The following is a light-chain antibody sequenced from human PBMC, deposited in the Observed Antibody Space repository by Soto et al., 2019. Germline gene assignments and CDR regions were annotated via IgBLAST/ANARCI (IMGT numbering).Light chain of an antibody. CDR3: QQSYSTPLT. CDR2: AAS. J-gene: IGKJ4*01. CDR1: QSISSY. V-gene: IGKV1-39*01. Sequence: DIQMTHSPSSLSASVGDRVTIPCRASQSISSYLNWHQQKPGKAPKLLIYAASSLQSGVPSRFSGSGSGTDFTLTISSLQPEDFATYYCQQSYSTPLTFGGGTKVDIK.